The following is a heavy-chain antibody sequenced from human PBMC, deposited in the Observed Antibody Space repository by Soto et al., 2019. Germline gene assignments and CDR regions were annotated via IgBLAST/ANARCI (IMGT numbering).Heavy chain of an antibody. CDR2: ISGGGDTT. CDR1: GFTFNNYA. D-gene: IGHD3-10*01. Sequence: EVQLLESGGGLVQPGGSLRLSCAASGFTFNNYAMTWVRQAPGKGLEWVSDISGGGDTTSYADSVKGRFTVSRDGSKNTLYLQMSSLRAEDTALYYCAKGRGGSGSLTPRVDFWGKGTLVTVSS. V-gene: IGHV3-23*01. CDR3: AKGRGGSGSLTPRVDF. J-gene: IGHJ4*02.